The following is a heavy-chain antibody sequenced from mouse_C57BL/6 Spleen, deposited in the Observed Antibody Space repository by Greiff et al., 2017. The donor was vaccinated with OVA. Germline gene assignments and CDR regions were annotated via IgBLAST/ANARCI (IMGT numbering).Heavy chain of an antibody. D-gene: IGHD1-1*01. CDR3: ARTYYYGSSYPYFDY. CDR2: ISSGSSTI. J-gene: IGHJ2*01. CDR1: GFTFSDYG. Sequence: EVQLMESGGGLVKPGGSLKLSCAASGFTFSDYGMHWVRQAPEKGLEWVAYISSGSSTIYYADTVKGRFTISRDNAKNTLFLQMTSLRSEDTAMYYCARTYYYGSSYPYFDYWGQGTTLTVSS. V-gene: IGHV5-17*01.